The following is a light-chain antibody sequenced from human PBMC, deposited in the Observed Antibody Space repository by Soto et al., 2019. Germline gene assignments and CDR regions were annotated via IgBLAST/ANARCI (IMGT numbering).Light chain of an antibody. V-gene: IGKV3-20*01. CDR1: QSFSSSY. CDR2: CAS. CDR3: QQYGSSYT. J-gene: IGKJ2*01. Sequence: EIVLTQSPGTLSFSPGERATLSCRASQSFSSSYLAWYQQKPGQGPRLLIYCASSRATGIPDRFSASGSGTDFTLTISRLEPEDFAVYYCQQYGSSYTFGQGTKLEI.